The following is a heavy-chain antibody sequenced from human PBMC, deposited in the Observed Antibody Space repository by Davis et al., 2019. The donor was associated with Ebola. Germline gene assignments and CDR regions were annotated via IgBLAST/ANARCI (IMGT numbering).Heavy chain of an antibody. CDR3: ARGGYYETSGYSHAAFDI. Sequence: GESLKISCAASGFTFSSYGMHWVRQAPGKGLEWVAVISYDGSNKYYADSVKGRFTISRDNAKNSLYLQMNSLRAEDTAIYYCARGGYYETSGYSHAAFDIWGQGTMVTVSS. V-gene: IGHV3-30*03. CDR2: ISYDGSNK. J-gene: IGHJ3*02. D-gene: IGHD3-22*01. CDR1: GFTFSSYG.